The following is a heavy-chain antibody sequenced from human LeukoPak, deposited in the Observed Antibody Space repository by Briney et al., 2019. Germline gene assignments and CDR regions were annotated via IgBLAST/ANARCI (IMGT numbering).Heavy chain of an antibody. J-gene: IGHJ4*02. V-gene: IGHV4-59*01. CDR3: ARAYCSGGSCYSAPFDY. Sequence: SETLSLTCTVSGGSISNYYWIWIRQPPGKGLEWIGYIYYSGSTNYNPSLKSRVTISVDTSKNQFSLKLSSVTAADTAVYYCARAYCSGGSCYSAPFDYWGQGTLVTVSS. CDR1: GGSISNYY. CDR2: IYYSGST. D-gene: IGHD2-15*01.